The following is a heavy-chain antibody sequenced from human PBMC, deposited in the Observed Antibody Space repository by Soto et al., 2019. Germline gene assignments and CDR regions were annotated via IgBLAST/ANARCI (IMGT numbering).Heavy chain of an antibody. V-gene: IGHV4-59*01. Sequence: PSGSLSLTCAVSGGSISSYYWSWIRQPPGKGLEWIGYIYYSGSTNYNPSLKTRVTISVDTSKNQFSLKLSSVTAADTAVYYCARGHRVSGMDVWGQGTTVTVSS. CDR3: ARGHRVSGMDV. J-gene: IGHJ6*02. CDR2: IYYSGST. CDR1: GGSISSYY. D-gene: IGHD3-16*02.